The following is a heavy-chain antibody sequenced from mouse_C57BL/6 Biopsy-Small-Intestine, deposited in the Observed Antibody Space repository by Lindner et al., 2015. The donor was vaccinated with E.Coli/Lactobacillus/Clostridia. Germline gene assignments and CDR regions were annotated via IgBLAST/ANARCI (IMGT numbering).Heavy chain of an antibody. Sequence: VQLQESGGGLVKSGGSLKLSCAASGFTFSDYGMHWVRQVPEKGLEWVAYISSGSSTIYYADTVKGRFTISRDNAKNTLFLQMTSLRSEDTAMYYCARPHYYAMDYWGRGTSVTVSS. CDR3: ARPHYYAMDY. CDR1: GFTFSDYG. V-gene: IGHV5-17*01. CDR2: ISSGSSTI. J-gene: IGHJ4*01.